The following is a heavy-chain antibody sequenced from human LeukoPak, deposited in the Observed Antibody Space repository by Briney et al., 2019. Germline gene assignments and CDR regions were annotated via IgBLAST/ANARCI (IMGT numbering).Heavy chain of an antibody. CDR3: ARDGPYCSGGSCYSGGAFDI. Sequence: ASVKVSCKASGYTFTSYGISWVRQAPGQGLEGMGWISAYNGNTNYAQKLQGRVTMTTDTSTSTAYTELRSLRSDDTAVYYCARDGPYCSGGSCYSGGAFDIWGQGTMVTVSS. V-gene: IGHV1-18*01. D-gene: IGHD2-15*01. J-gene: IGHJ3*02. CDR1: GYTFTSYG. CDR2: ISAYNGNT.